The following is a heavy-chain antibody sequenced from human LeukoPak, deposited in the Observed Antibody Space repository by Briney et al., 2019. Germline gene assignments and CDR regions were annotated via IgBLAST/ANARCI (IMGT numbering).Heavy chain of an antibody. J-gene: IGHJ4*02. CDR2: INTNTGNP. Sequence: ASVKVSCKASGYTFTNYAVNWVRQAPGRGLEWMGWINTNTGNPTYAQGFTGRFVFSLDTSVSTAYLQISSLKAEDTAVYYCAREGRSGSSWYLANWGQGVLVTVSS. CDR3: AREGRSGSSWYLAN. V-gene: IGHV7-4-1*02. CDR1: GYTFTNYA. D-gene: IGHD6-13*01.